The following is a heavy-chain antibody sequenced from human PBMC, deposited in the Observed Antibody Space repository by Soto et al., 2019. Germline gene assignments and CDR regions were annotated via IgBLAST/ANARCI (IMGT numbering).Heavy chain of an antibody. J-gene: IGHJ6*03. CDR1: GGTFSSYT. D-gene: IGHD2-15*01. V-gene: IGHV1-69*02. Sequence: QVHLVQSGAEVKKPGSSVKVACKVSGGTFSSYTFTWVRQAPGQGLEWMGRIIPILNITNYAQKFQGRVTIIADKSRSTPYMELSSLRSEDTAVYYCARAAGAGTVVYYYMDVCGKGTTVTVSS. CDR3: ARAAGAGTVVYYYMDV. CDR2: IIPILNIT.